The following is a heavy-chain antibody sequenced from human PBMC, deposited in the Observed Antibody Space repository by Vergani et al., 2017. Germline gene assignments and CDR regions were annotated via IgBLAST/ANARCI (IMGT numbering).Heavy chain of an antibody. CDR1: GGSISSSSYY. CDR3: ARHQGXPLARYGSSTSCLNWFDP. D-gene: IGHD2-2*01. Sequence: QLQLQESGPGLVKPSETLSLTCTVSGGSISSSSYYWGWIRQPPGKGLEWIGSIYYSGSTYYNPSLKSRVTISVDTSKNQFSLKLSSVTAADTAVYYCARHQGXPLARYGSSTSCLNWFDPWGQGTLVTVSS. CDR2: IYYSGST. J-gene: IGHJ5*02. V-gene: IGHV4-39*01.